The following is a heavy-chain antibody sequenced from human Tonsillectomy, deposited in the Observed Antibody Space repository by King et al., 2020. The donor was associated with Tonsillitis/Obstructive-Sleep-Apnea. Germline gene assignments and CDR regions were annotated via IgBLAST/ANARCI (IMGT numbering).Heavy chain of an antibody. Sequence: VQLVESGGGVVQPGRSLRLSCAASGFTFSSYGMHWVRQAPGKGLELVAVSTYDGSNKYFSDSVKGRFPISRDNSKNTLYLQMNSLRAEDTAVDYCAKNALGTRCLEWFFPHFDYWGQGTLVTVSS. CDR2: STYDGSNK. CDR3: AKNALGTRCLEWFFPHFDY. V-gene: IGHV3-30*18. CDR1: GFTFSSYG. D-gene: IGHD3-3*01. J-gene: IGHJ4*02.